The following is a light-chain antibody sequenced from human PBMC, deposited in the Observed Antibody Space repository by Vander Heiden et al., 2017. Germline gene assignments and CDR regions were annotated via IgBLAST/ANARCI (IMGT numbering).Light chain of an antibody. CDR3: LLYYIDGREV. V-gene: IGLV7-46*01. Sequence: QAVVTQEPPLTVSPGRTVTLTCASCTGAVSSGNYPFWFQQKPGQAPRTLIYDTTNKPSGTPARFSGSLLGGKAALTLSGAQPEDEAEYYCLLYYIDGREVFGGGTKLTVL. J-gene: IGLJ3*02. CDR2: DTT. CDR1: TGAVSSGNY.